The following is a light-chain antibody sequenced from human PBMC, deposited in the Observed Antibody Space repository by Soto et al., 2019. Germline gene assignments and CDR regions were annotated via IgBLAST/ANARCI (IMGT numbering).Light chain of an antibody. J-gene: IGLJ1*01. CDR1: KLGDKY. Sequence: SYELTRPPSVSVSPGQTASITCSGDKLGDKYVCWYQQKPGQSPVLVIYQDTKRPSGIPERFSGSNSGNTATLTISGTQAMDEADYYCQAWDSSTGVFGTGTKLTVL. CDR2: QDT. V-gene: IGLV3-1*01. CDR3: QAWDSSTGV.